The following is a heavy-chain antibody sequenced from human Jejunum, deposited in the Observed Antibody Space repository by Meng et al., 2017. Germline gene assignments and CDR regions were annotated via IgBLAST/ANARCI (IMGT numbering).Heavy chain of an antibody. CDR3: ARGIVGDWRLHP. CDR2: IYSGGET. V-gene: IGHV3-53*01. Sequence: GESLMISCATTGFSVSNYYMSWVRHAPGKLLEWVSVIYSGGETYYADSVKGRFTVSRDNSKNTVYFQMNSLRTEDKAVYYCARGIVGDWRLHPWGQGTRVTVSS. J-gene: IGHJ5*02. CDR1: GFSVSNYY. D-gene: IGHD1-26*01.